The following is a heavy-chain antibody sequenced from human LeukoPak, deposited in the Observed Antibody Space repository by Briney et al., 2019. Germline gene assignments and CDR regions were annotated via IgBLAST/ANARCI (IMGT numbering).Heavy chain of an antibody. D-gene: IGHD4-23*01. Sequence: GGSLRLSCAASGFTFSSYVMSWVRQAPGKGLEWVSSITGSGGSTYYADSVKGRFTISRDNSKNTLYLQMNSLRAEDTAVYYCARDPGGNDFDYWGQGTLVTVSS. J-gene: IGHJ4*02. V-gene: IGHV3-23*01. CDR3: ARDPGGNDFDY. CDR1: GFTFSSYV. CDR2: ITGSGGST.